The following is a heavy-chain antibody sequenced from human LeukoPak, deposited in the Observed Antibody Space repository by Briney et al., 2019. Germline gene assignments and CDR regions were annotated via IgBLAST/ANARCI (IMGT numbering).Heavy chain of an antibody. J-gene: IGHJ6*03. Sequence: PGGSLRLSCAASGFIFNTYGMHWVRQAPGKGLEWVAYIRYDGTNKYYGDSVKGRFTISRDNFKNTLDLQMNRLRDEDTAVYYCAKDLGLSYGYKYYYYIDVWGKGTTVTVS. CDR3: AKDLGLSYGYKYYYYIDV. CDR1: GFIFNTYG. CDR2: IRYDGTNK. V-gene: IGHV3-30*02. D-gene: IGHD5-24*01.